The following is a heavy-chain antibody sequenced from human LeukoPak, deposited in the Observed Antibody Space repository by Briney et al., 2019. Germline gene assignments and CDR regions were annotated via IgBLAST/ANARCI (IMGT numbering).Heavy chain of an antibody. CDR3: ARGPEDIVVVVAADFDY. CDR2: ISSSSSSYI. CDR1: GFTFSSYS. J-gene: IGHJ4*02. D-gene: IGHD2-15*01. Sequence: GGSLRLSCAASGFTFSSYSMNWVRQAPGKGLEWVSSISSSSSSYIYYADSVKGRFTISRDNAKNSLYLQMNSLRAEDTAVYYCARGPEDIVVVVAADFDYWGQGTLVTVSS. V-gene: IGHV3-21*01.